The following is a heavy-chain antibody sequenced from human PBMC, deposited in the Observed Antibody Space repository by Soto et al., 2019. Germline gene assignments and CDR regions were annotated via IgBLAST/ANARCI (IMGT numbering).Heavy chain of an antibody. CDR3: AAYAGLEDWEPYYSGMDV. Sequence: SVKVSCKASGFTFTSSAVQWVRQARGQRLEWIGWIVVGSGNTNYAQKFQERVTITRDMSTSTAYMELSSLRSEDTAVYYCAAYAGLEDWEPYYSGMDVWGQGTTVTVSS. D-gene: IGHD1-26*01. J-gene: IGHJ6*02. CDR1: GFTFTSSA. V-gene: IGHV1-58*01. CDR2: IVVGSGNT.